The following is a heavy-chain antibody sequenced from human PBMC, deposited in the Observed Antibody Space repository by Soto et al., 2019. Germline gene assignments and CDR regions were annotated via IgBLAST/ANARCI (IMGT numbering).Heavy chain of an antibody. D-gene: IGHD6-19*01. CDR3: ASLQGSGWSDYYYGMDV. Sequence: GESLKISCQGSGYSFTSYWIGWVRQMPGKGLEWMGIIYPGDSDTRYSPSFQGQVTISADKSISTAYLQWSSLKASDTAMYYCASLQGSGWSDYYYGMDVWGQGTTVTVSS. CDR2: IYPGDSDT. CDR1: GYSFTSYW. J-gene: IGHJ6*02. V-gene: IGHV5-51*01.